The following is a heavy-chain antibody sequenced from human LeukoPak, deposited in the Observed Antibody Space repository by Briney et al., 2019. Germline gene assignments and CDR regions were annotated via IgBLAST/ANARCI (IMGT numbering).Heavy chain of an antibody. CDR3: ARDRVAAAGDHPEGLSY. D-gene: IGHD6-13*01. V-gene: IGHV3-53*01. CDR2: IYSGGST. CDR1: GFTVSSNY. J-gene: IGHJ4*02. Sequence: PGGSLRLSCAASGFTVSSNYMSWVRQAPGKGLEWVSVIYSGGSTYYADSVKGRFTISRDNSKNTLYLQMNSLRAEDTAVYYCARDRVAAAGDHPEGLSYWGQGTLVTVSS.